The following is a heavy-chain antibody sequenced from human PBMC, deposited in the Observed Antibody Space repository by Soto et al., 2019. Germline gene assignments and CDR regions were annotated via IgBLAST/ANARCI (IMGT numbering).Heavy chain of an antibody. J-gene: IGHJ4*02. D-gene: IGHD3-22*01. Sequence: SVKVSCKASGGTFSSYAISWVRQAPGQGLEWMGGIIPIFGTANYAQKFQGRVTITADKSTSTAYMELSSLRSEDTAVYYCARGAVENYYDSSGYYHYWGQGTLITVSS. CDR2: IIPIFGTA. V-gene: IGHV1-69*06. CDR1: GGTFSSYA. CDR3: ARGAVENYYDSSGYYHY.